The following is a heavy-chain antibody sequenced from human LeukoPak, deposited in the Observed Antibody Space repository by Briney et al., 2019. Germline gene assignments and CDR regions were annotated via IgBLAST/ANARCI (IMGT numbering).Heavy chain of an antibody. CDR3: VRGSPGYSSSWHAY. D-gene: IGHD6-13*01. Sequence: GGSLRLSCAASGFMLSSTWMHWVRQAPGKGLVWVSRINSDATSTSYADSVRGRFTISRDDAKNMMYLQMNSLRAEDTAMYYRVRGSPGYSSSWHAYWGQGTLVTVSS. V-gene: IGHV3-74*01. J-gene: IGHJ4*02. CDR1: GFMLSSTW. CDR2: INSDATST.